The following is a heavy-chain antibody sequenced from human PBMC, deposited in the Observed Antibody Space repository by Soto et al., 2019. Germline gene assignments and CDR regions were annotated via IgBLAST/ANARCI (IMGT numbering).Heavy chain of an antibody. CDR1: GFSLTTDRVG. CDR2: IYWDDSK. Sequence: QITLKESGPTLVKPTQTLTLTCTFSGFSLTTDRVGVGWIRQPPGEALEWLAVIYWDDSKTYRPSPESRLTITKDTSKNQVALTMTNMDSLATATYYCAHAYGGRSLYWGQGTLVTVSS. V-gene: IGHV2-5*02. D-gene: IGHD1-26*01. J-gene: IGHJ4*02. CDR3: AHAYGGRSLY.